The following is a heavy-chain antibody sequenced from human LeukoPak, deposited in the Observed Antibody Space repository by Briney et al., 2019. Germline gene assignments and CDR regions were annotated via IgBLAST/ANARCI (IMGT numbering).Heavy chain of an antibody. CDR1: GFTFSSYG. CDR2: IWYDGSNK. Sequence: GGSLRLSCAASGFTFSSYGMHWVRQAPGKGLEWVAVIWYDGSNKYCADSVKGRFTISRDNSKNTLYLQMNSLRAEDTAVYYCAKAKRPYYYDSSGPPSPWGQGTLVTVSS. CDR3: AKAKRPYYYDSSGPPSP. D-gene: IGHD3-22*01. V-gene: IGHV3-33*06. J-gene: IGHJ5*02.